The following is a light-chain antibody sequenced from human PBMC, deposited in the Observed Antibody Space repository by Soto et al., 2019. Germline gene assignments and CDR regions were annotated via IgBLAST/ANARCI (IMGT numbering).Light chain of an antibody. CDR3: SSYASSNTLV. CDR1: SSDVGRYNY. J-gene: IGLJ3*02. V-gene: IGLV2-14*03. Sequence: QSVLTQPASVSGSPGQSITISCTGTSSDVGRYNYVSWYHQHPGKAPKLMIYEVSNRPSGVSDRFSGSKSGNTASLTISGLQVEDEADYYCSSYASSNTLVFGGGTQLTVL. CDR2: EVS.